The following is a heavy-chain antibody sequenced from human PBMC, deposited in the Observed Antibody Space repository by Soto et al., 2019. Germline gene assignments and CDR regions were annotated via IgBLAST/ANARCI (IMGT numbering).Heavy chain of an antibody. D-gene: IGHD6-13*01. J-gene: IGHJ5*02. CDR1: GGSFSGYY. V-gene: IGHV4-34*01. CDR2: INHSGST. Sequence: QVQLQQWGAGLLKPSETLSLTCAVYGGSFSGYYWSWIRQPPGKGLEWIGEINHSGSTNYNPSLKSRVTISVDTSKNQFSLKLSSVTAADTAVYYWARGKVPIAAAGTSRGYNWFDPWGQGTLVTVSS. CDR3: ARGKVPIAAAGTSRGYNWFDP.